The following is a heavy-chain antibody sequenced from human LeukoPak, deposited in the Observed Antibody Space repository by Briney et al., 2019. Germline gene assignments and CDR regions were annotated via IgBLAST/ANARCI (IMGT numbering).Heavy chain of an antibody. J-gene: IGHJ4*02. Sequence: PSETLSLTCTVSGGSISSYYWSWIRQPPGKGLEWIGYIYYSGSTNYNPSLKSRVTISVDTSKNQFSLKLSSVTAADTAVYYCARAAYGSTPFDYWGQGTLVTVSS. CDR1: GGSISSYY. CDR3: ARAAYGSTPFDY. CDR2: IYYSGST. V-gene: IGHV4-59*01. D-gene: IGHD3-10*01.